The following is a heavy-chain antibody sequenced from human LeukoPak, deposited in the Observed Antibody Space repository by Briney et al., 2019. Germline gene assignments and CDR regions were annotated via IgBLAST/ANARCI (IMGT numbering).Heavy chain of an antibody. CDR1: GGSITTDY. Sequence: SETLSLTCTVSGGSITTDYWNWIRQPPGKGLEWIGYIYYSGTTTYNPSLQSRVTISVDTSKNQVSLKLSSATAADTAVYYCASRGGSYTLDYWGQGALVTVSS. V-gene: IGHV4-59*08. CDR3: ASRGGSYTLDY. D-gene: IGHD1-26*01. J-gene: IGHJ4*02. CDR2: IYYSGTT.